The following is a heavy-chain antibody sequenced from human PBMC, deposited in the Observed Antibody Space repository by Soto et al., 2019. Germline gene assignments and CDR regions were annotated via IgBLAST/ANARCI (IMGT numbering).Heavy chain of an antibody. V-gene: IGHV3-30*18. CDR1: GLTFSSFG. CDR3: AKDLGLDASSSYPYH. CDR2: ISYDGSHK. J-gene: IGHJ5*02. Sequence: QVHLVESGGGVVQPGRSLRLSCAASGLTFSSFGMHWVRHTPGKGLEWLAVISYDGSHKLHADSVQGRFTISRDNSKNTVSLQMNSLITEDTAVYYCAKDLGLDASSSYPYHWGQGTLVTVSS. D-gene: IGHD3-10*01.